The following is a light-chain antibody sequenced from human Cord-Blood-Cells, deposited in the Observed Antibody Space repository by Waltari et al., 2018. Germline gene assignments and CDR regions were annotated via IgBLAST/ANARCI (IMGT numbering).Light chain of an antibody. J-gene: IGLJ3*02. CDR1: SSDVGSYNL. CDR3: CSYAGSSTWV. CDR2: EGS. V-gene: IGLV2-23*01. Sequence: QSALTQPAPVPGSSGQSITISCSGTSSDVGSYNLVSWYQQHPGKAPKLMIYEGSKRPAGVSNRFSGSKSGNTASLTISGLQAEDEADYYCCSYAGSSTWVFGGGTKLTVL.